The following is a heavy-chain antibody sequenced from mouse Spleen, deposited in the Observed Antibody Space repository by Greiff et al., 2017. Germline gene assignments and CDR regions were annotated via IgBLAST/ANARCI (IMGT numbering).Heavy chain of an antibody. D-gene: IGHD1-3*01. J-gene: IGHJ1*01. V-gene: IGHV1-42*01. CDR2: INPSTGGT. Sequence: EVQLVESGPELVKPGASVKISCKASGYSFTGYYMNWVKQSPEKSLEWIGEINPSTGGTTYNQKFKAKATLTVDKSSSTAYMQLKSLTSEDSAVYYCAREWDWYFDVWGAGTTVTVSS. CDR1: GYSFTGYY. CDR3: AREWDWYFDV.